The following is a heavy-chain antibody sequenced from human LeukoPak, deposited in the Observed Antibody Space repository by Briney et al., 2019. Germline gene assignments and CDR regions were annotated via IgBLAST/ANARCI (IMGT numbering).Heavy chain of an antibody. CDR2: ISGSDTTT. Sequence: PGGSLRLSCAASGFTFSSSGMSWVRQAPGKGLEWVSYISGSDTTTHYADSVKGRFTISRDNSKNTLYLQMNSLRAEDTAIYYCARPARVGAVDYWGQGTLVTVSS. V-gene: IGHV3-23*01. J-gene: IGHJ4*02. D-gene: IGHD6-13*01. CDR1: GFTFSSSG. CDR3: ARPARVGAVDY.